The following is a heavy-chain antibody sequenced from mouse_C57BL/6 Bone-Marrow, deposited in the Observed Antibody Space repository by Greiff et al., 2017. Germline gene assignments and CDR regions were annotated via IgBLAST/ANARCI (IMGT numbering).Heavy chain of an antibody. V-gene: IGHV1-15*01. CDR2: IDPETGGT. CDR3: ARDYYGSSMFAY. Sequence: QVQLQQSGAELVRPGASVTLSCKASGYTFTDYEMHWVKQTPVHGLEWIGAIDPETGGTAYNQKFKGKAILTADKSSSTAYMQLSSLTSEDSAVYYCARDYYGSSMFAYWGQGTLVTVSA. D-gene: IGHD1-1*01. CDR1: GYTFTDYE. J-gene: IGHJ3*01.